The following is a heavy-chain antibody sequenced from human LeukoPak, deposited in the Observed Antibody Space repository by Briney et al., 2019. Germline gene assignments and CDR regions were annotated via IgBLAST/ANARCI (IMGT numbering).Heavy chain of an antibody. CDR2: INRDGSDK. CDR3: ARAIEGAYDL. V-gene: IGHV3-7*04. CDR1: GFTFSNYW. J-gene: IGHJ4*02. Sequence: GGSLRPSCATSGFTFSNYWMTWVRQAPGKGLEWVANINRDGSDKYYMASVQGRFTISRDNAKNSLSLQMNSLRGEDTAVYFCARAIEGAYDLWGQGTLVTVSS. D-gene: IGHD5-12*01.